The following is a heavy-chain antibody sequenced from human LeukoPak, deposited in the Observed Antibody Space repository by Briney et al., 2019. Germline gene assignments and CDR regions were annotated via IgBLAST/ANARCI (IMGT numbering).Heavy chain of an antibody. J-gene: IGHJ4*02. CDR2: IYYSGSA. V-gene: IGHV4-59*08. Sequence: SETLSLTCSVSGGSISSDYWSWIRQPPGKGLEWIGYIYYSGSANYNPSLKSPVTISVDTSKNQFSLTLSSVTAADTAVYYCARGGYDFWSGFYILGYWGQGTLVTVSS. CDR1: GGSISSDY. CDR3: ARGGYDFWSGFYILGY. D-gene: IGHD3-3*01.